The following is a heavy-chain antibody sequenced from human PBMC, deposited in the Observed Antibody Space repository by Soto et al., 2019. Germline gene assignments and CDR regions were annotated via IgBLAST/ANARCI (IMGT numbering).Heavy chain of an antibody. V-gene: IGHV4-59*01. CDR2: IYYSGST. CDR1: GGSISSYY. Sequence: QVQLQESGPGLVKPSETLSLTCTVSGGSISSYYWSWIRQPPGKGLEWIGYIYYSGSTKYNPSLKSRFTISVDTSKHRFSLRLSSVTAADTAVYYCARVWGGAFDFWGQGTMVTVSS. CDR3: ARVWGGAFDF. J-gene: IGHJ3*01. D-gene: IGHD3-10*01.